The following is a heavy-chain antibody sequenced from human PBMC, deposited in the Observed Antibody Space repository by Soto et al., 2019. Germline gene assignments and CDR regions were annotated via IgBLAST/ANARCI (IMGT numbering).Heavy chain of an antibody. J-gene: IGHJ5*02. V-gene: IGHV1-24*01. Sequence: ASVKGSCKVSGYTLTELSMHWVRQAPGKGLEWMGGFDPEDGETIYAQKFQGRVTMTEDTSTDTAYMELSSLRSEDTAVYYCATGVVVAATRLGGNWFDPWGQGTLVTVSS. D-gene: IGHD2-15*01. CDR2: FDPEDGET. CDR3: ATGVVVAATRLGGNWFDP. CDR1: GYTLTELS.